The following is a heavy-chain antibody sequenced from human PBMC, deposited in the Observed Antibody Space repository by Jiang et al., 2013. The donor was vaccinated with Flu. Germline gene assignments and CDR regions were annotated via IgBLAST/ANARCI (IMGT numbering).Heavy chain of an antibody. CDR2: INTNTGNP. D-gene: IGHD2-2*01. V-gene: IGHV7-4-1*02. CDR3: ARERGLNGRSSTDFDY. J-gene: IGHJ4*02. Sequence: EWMGWINTNTGNPTYAQGFTGRFVFSLDTSVSTAYLQISSLKAEDTAVYYCARERGLNGRSSTDFDYWGQGTLVTVSS.